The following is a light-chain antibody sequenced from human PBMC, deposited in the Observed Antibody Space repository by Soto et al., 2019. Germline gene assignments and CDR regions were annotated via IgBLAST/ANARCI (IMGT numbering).Light chain of an antibody. Sequence: QSVLTQPASVSGSPGQSFTISCTGTSSDVGSYNLVSWYQQHPGKAPKLMIYEVSKRPSGVSNRFSGSKSGNTASLTISGLQAEDEADYYCCSYAGSSPFVFGTGTKLTVL. CDR2: EVS. V-gene: IGLV2-23*02. CDR3: CSYAGSSPFV. CDR1: SSDVGSYNL. J-gene: IGLJ1*01.